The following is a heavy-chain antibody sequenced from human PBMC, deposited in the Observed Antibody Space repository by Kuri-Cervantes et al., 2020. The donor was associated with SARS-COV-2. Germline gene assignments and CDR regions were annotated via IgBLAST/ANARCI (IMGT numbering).Heavy chain of an antibody. CDR2: ISSSSSYI. V-gene: IGHV3-21*01. CDR3: ARVAGEGPIYYYYMDV. Sequence: ESLKISCAASGFTFSSYSMNWVRQAPGKGLEWVSSISSSSSYIYYADSVKGRFTIAKESGENSLYLHMNSLRGDDTAVYYCARVAGEGPIYYYYMDVWGKGTTVTVSS. D-gene: IGHD2-21*01. CDR1: GFTFSSYS. J-gene: IGHJ6*03.